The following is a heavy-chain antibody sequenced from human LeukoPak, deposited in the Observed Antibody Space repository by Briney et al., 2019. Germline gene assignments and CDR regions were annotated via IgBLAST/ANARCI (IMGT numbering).Heavy chain of an antibody. CDR3: ARSRDDYGSGKGYFDY. Sequence: PSETLSLTCTVSGGSISSYYWSWIRQPPGKGLEWIGYIYYSGSTYYNPSLKSRVTISVDTSKNQFSLKLGSVTAAATAVYYCARSRDDYGSGKGYFDYWGQGTLVTVSS. CDR1: GGSISSYY. D-gene: IGHD3-10*01. V-gene: IGHV4-59*12. J-gene: IGHJ4*02. CDR2: IYYSGST.